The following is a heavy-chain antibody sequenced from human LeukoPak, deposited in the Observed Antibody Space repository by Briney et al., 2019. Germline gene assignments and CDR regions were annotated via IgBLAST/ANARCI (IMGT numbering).Heavy chain of an antibody. J-gene: IGHJ4*02. Sequence: GGSLRLSCAASGFTFSSYSMNWVRQAPGKGLEWVSSISSSSSYIDYADSVKGRFTISRDNAENSLYLQMNSLRAEDTAVYYCARDLRSSGYYAFDYWGQGILVTVSS. D-gene: IGHD3-22*01. CDR2: ISSSSSYI. CDR1: GFTFSSYS. V-gene: IGHV3-21*01. CDR3: ARDLRSSGYYAFDY.